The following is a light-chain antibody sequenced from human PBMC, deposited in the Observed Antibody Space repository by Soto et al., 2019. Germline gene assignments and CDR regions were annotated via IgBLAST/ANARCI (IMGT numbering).Light chain of an antibody. V-gene: IGKV1-5*01. CDR1: QSLSSW. Sequence: DIQTTQSPSTLSASVGDRVTLTCRASQSLSSWLAWYQQKPGKAPRFLIYDASNLESGVPSRFSGSGSGTEFTLTISSLQPDDFATYSCQQYSSYWTFGQGTKLDIK. CDR3: QQYSSYWT. CDR2: DAS. J-gene: IGKJ1*01.